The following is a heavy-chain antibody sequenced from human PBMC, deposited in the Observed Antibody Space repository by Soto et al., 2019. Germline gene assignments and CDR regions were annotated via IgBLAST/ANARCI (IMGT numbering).Heavy chain of an antibody. CDR3: ARGLYSGYYFPPVHFDY. Sequence: QVQLVQSGAEVKKPGSSVKVSCKASGGTFSSYAISWVRQAPGQGLEWMGGIIPIFGTANYAQKFQGRVTITADKSTSTAYMELSSLRSEDTAVYYCARGLYSGYYFPPVHFDYWGQGTLVTVSS. V-gene: IGHV1-69*06. CDR2: IIPIFGTA. D-gene: IGHD5-12*01. CDR1: GGTFSSYA. J-gene: IGHJ4*02.